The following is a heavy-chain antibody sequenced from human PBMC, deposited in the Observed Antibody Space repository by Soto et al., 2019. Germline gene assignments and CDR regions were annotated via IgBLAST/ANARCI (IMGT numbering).Heavy chain of an antibody. Sequence: GSLRLSCAASGFTFSSYGMHWVRQAPGKGLEWVAVIWYDGSNKYYADSVKGRFTISRDNSKNTLYLQMNSLRAEDTAVYYCAARYKTNWFDPWGQGTLVTVSS. CDR2: IWYDGSNK. D-gene: IGHD3-9*01. CDR3: AARYKTNWFDP. V-gene: IGHV3-33*01. CDR1: GFTFSSYG. J-gene: IGHJ5*02.